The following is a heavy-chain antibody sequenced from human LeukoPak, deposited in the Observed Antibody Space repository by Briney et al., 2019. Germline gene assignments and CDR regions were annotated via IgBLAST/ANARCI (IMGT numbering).Heavy chain of an antibody. Sequence: GGSLRLSCAASGFTLSSYAMNWVRQAPGKGLEWVSGISASGTRTYYTDSVRGRFTFSRDNSKDTLYLQMNSLRAEDTAVYYCAKYGYSNLEFDYWGQGTLVTVSS. D-gene: IGHD6-13*01. J-gene: IGHJ4*02. CDR3: AKYGYSNLEFDY. CDR1: GFTLSSYA. V-gene: IGHV3-23*01. CDR2: ISASGTRT.